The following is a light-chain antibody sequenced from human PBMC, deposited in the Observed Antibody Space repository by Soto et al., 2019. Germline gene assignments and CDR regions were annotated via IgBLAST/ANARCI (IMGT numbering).Light chain of an antibody. Sequence: TQSPATLAVSPGEGATLSCRANQSVRDNLAWYQQKPGQAPRLLIYRASTRATGVPARFSGSGSGTEFTLTITSLQSEDFAVYYCQQYNKWPQTFGQGTKVDIK. J-gene: IGKJ1*01. CDR3: QQYNKWPQT. CDR1: QSVRDN. V-gene: IGKV3-15*01. CDR2: RAS.